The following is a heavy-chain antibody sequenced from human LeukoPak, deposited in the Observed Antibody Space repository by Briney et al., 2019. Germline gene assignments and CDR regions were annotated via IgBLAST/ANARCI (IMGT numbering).Heavy chain of an antibody. D-gene: IGHD3-22*01. J-gene: IGHJ4*02. CDR1: GDSIRSSSYY. V-gene: IGHV4-39*01. Sequence: SETLSLTCAVSGDSIRSSSYYWGWIRQPPGKGLEWIGSIYYRGSTYYNPSLKSRVSISVDKSKSQFPLELTSATVADTAIYYCATGIVAIKSRFFDYWGQGSLITVSS. CDR3: ATGIVAIKSRFFDY. CDR2: IYYRGST.